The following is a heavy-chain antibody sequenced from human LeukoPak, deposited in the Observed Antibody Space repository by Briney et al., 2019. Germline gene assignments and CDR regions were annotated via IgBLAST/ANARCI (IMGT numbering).Heavy chain of an antibody. J-gene: IGHJ4*02. CDR2: INPNTGGT. D-gene: IGHD3-10*01. Sequence: ASVKVSCKASGYTFSGYYIHWVRQAPGQGLEWMGWINPNTGGTKYAQRFQDRVTMTRDTSISTAYMEVSRLRSDDTAVYYCARPHYYGSGSYYPGDYWGQGTLVTVSS. V-gene: IGHV1-2*02. CDR3: ARPHYYGSGSYYPGDY. CDR1: GYTFSGYY.